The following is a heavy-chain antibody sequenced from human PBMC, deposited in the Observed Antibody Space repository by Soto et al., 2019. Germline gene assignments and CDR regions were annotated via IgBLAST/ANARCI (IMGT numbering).Heavy chain of an antibody. CDR1: GFTFGDYA. CDR3: TRAPYSGWYYFDY. CDR2: IRSKAYGGTT. J-gene: IGHJ4*02. Sequence: SLRLSCTASGFTFGDYAMSWVRQAPGKGLEWVGFIRSKAYGGTTEYAASVKGRFTISRDDSKSIAYLQMNSLKTEDTAVYYCTRAPYSGWYYFDYWGQGTLVTVSS. D-gene: IGHD6-19*01. V-gene: IGHV3-49*04.